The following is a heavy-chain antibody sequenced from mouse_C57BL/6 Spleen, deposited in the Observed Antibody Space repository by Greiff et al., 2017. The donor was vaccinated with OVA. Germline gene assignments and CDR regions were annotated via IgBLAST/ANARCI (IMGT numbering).Heavy chain of an antibody. J-gene: IGHJ3*01. CDR2: INPSNGGT. Sequence: QVQLQQPGTELVKPGASVKLSCKASGYTFTSYWMHWVKQRPGQGLEWIGNINPSNGGTYYNEKFKSKATLTVDKSSSTASMQRSSLTSEDSAVDYCARHYSNYVGFAYWGQGTLVTVSA. D-gene: IGHD2-5*01. V-gene: IGHV1-53*01. CDR3: ARHYSNYVGFAY. CDR1: GYTFTSYW.